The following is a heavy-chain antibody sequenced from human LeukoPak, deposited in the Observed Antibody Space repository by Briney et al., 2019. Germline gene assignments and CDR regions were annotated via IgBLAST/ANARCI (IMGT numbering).Heavy chain of an antibody. CDR3: AREGRITMVLDP. CDR1: GYTLTSYY. V-gene: IGHV1-46*01. CDR2: INPSGGST. D-gene: IGHD3-10*01. J-gene: IGHJ5*02. Sequence: ASVKVSCKASGYTLTSYYMHWVRQAPGQGLEWMGIINPSGGSTSYAQKFQGRVTMTRDTSTSTVYMELSSLRSGDTAVYYCAREGRITMVLDPWGQGTLVTVSS.